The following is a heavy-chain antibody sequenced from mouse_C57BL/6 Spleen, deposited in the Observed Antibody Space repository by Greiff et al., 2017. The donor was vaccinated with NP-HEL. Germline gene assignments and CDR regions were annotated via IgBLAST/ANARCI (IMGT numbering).Heavy chain of an antibody. J-gene: IGHJ2*01. CDR1: GYTFTDYY. Sequence: VKLLESGAELVRPGASVKLSCKASGYTFTDYYINWVKQRPGQGLEWIARIYPGSGNTYYNEKFKGKATLTAEKSSSTAYMQLSSLTSEDSAVYFCARRSMVRDFDYWGQGTTLTVSS. D-gene: IGHD2-2*01. CDR2: IYPGSGNT. V-gene: IGHV1-76*01. CDR3: ARRSMVRDFDY.